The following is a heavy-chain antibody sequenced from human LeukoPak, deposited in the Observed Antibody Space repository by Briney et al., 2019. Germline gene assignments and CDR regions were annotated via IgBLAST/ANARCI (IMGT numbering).Heavy chain of an antibody. J-gene: IGHJ6*03. V-gene: IGHV4-61*02. CDR3: ARDRPRLRGYSYGYYYYMDV. Sequence: SETLSLTCTVSGGSINTGSYYWSWIRQPAGKGLEWIGRLYSSGSTNYNPSLKSRVTISVDTSKNQFSLKLSSVTAADTAVYYCARDRPRLRGYSYGYYYYMDVWGKGTTVTVSS. D-gene: IGHD5-18*01. CDR2: LYSSGST. CDR1: GGSINTGSYY.